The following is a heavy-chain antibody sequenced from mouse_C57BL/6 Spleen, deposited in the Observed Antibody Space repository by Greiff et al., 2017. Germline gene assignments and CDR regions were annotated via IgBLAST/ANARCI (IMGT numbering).Heavy chain of an antibody. D-gene: IGHD2-3*01. V-gene: IGHV1-54*01. Sequence: VQLQQSGAELVRPGTSVKVSCKASGYAFTSYLIEWVKQRPGQGLEWIGVINPGSGGTNYNEKFKGKATLTADKSSSTAYMQLSSLTSEDSAVYFCARGIDLSGYYDFDYWGQGTTLTVS. CDR3: ARGIDLSGYYDFDY. J-gene: IGHJ2*01. CDR1: GYAFTSYL. CDR2: INPGSGGT.